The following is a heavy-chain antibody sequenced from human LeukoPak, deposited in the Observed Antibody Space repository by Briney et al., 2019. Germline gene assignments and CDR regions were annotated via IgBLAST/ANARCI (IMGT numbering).Heavy chain of an antibody. D-gene: IGHD3-3*01. CDR1: GFTSSSYS. CDR2: ISSSSSYI. Sequence: PGGSLRLSCAPSGFTSSSYSMNWVRQAPGKGLEWVSSISSSSSYIYYADSVKGRFTISRDNAKSSLYLQMNSLRAEDTAVYYCARDIVPRFLEWLLLRDAFDIWGQGTMVTVSS. J-gene: IGHJ3*02. V-gene: IGHV3-21*01. CDR3: ARDIVPRFLEWLLLRDAFDI.